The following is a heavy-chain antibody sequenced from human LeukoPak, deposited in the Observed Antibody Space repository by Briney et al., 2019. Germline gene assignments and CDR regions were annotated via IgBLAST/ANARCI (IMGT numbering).Heavy chain of an antibody. CDR2: IYPGDSDT. J-gene: IGHJ5*02. CDR1: GYSFSSYW. D-gene: IGHD4-23*01. V-gene: IGHV5-51*03. Sequence: PGESLKISCKGSGYSFSSYWIGWVRQMPGKGLEWMGIIYPGDSDTRHNPSFQGQVTISADKSINTAYLQWSSLKASDTAMSYCARSTTVVTFNWFDLWGQGSLVTVSS. CDR3: ARSTTVVTFNWFDL.